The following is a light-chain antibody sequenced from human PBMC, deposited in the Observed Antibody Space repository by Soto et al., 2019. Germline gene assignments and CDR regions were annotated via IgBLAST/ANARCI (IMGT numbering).Light chain of an antibody. J-gene: IGLJ2*01. CDR2: DVT. CDR3: SSYTSRSTLGV. V-gene: IGLV2-14*03. Sequence: QSALTQPASVSGSPGQSITISCTGAYSDIGGYNYVSLYQQHPGKAPKLMIYDVTNRPAGVSYRFSGSKSGNTASLTISGLQAEDEADYYCSSYTSRSTLGVFGGGTTLTVL. CDR1: YSDIGGYNY.